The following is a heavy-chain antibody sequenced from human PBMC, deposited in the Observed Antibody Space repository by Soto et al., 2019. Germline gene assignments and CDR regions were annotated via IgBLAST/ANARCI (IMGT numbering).Heavy chain of an antibody. V-gene: IGHV3-30-3*01. D-gene: IGHD3-16*01. J-gene: IGHJ4*02. CDR2: ISNDGSQT. CDR3: ARDPYFDYMYGTPDN. CDR1: GFIFSSFA. Sequence: VQLAESGGDVVQPGRSLRLSCAASGFIFSSFALHWVRQTPDKGLEWVAFISNDGSQTYYADSVKGRFTISRDNSNNSLTLQMDRLRPEDTARYYCARDPYFDYMYGTPDNWGQGTLVAVSS.